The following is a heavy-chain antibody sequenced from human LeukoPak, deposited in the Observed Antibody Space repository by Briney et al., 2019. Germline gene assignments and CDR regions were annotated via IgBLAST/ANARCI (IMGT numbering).Heavy chain of an antibody. Sequence: SETLSLTCAVYGGSFSGYYWSWIRQPPGKGLEWIGEINHSGSTNYNPSLKSRVTISVDMSKNQFSLKLSSVTAADTAVYYCARGIGGIVVVPAAKDYWGQGTLVTVSS. CDR3: ARGIGGIVVVPAAKDY. CDR2: INHSGST. V-gene: IGHV4-34*01. CDR1: GGSFSGYY. J-gene: IGHJ4*02. D-gene: IGHD2-2*01.